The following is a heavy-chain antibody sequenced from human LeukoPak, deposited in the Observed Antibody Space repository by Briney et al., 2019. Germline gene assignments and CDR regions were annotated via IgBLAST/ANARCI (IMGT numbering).Heavy chain of an antibody. D-gene: IGHD3-3*01. CDR1: GFTFSSYG. Sequence: PGGSLRLSCAASGFTFSSYGMQWVRQARDKGLECVAFKRYEGSNKYYADSVKGRFTISRDNSKNTLYLQMNSLRAEDTAVYYCAKGITIFGVVIRYYYYMDVWGKGTTVTVSS. CDR3: AKGITIFGVVIRYYYYMDV. CDR2: KRYEGSNK. J-gene: IGHJ6*03. V-gene: IGHV3-30*02.